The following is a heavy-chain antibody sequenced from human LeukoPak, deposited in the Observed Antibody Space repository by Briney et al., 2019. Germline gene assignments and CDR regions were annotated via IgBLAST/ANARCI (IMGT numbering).Heavy chain of an antibody. CDR2: ICGSDTST. CDR1: GFTFSSNP. D-gene: IGHD2-15*01. CDR3: AKGRGDICYSGLEG. Sequence: GGSLRLSCAASGFTFSSNPMAWVRQAPGKGLEWVSGICGSDTSTNYADSVTGRLTISRDNSKNTLYLQMNSLRADDTAVYYCAKGRGDICYSGLEGWGQGTLVTVSS. J-gene: IGHJ4*02. V-gene: IGHV3-23*01.